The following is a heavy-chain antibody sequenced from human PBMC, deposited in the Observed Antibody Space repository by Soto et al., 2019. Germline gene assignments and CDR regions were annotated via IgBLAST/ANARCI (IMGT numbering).Heavy chain of an antibody. V-gene: IGHV1-69*13. CDR1: GGTFSSYA. D-gene: IGHD4-17*01. CDR2: IIPIFGTA. J-gene: IGHJ4*02. Sequence: ASVKVSCKASGGTFSSYAISWVRQAPGQGLEWMGGIIPIFGTANYAQKLKGRVTITADESTSTAYMELSSLRSEDTAVYYCASDYGDYGKYFHYWGQGTMVTVSS. CDR3: ASDYGDYGKYFHY.